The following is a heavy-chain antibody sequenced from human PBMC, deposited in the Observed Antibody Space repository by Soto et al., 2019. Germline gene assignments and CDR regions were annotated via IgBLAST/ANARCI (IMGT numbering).Heavy chain of an antibody. J-gene: IGHJ6*03. V-gene: IGHV2-70*01. CDR2: IDWDDDK. CDR1: GFSLSTSGMC. CDR3: ARANVDIVATHITWRGYYYYMDV. D-gene: IGHD5-12*01. Sequence: SGPTLVNPTQTLTLTCTFSGFSLSTSGMCVSWIRQPPGKALEWLALIDWDDDKYYSTSLKTRLTISKDTSKNQVVLTMTNMDPVDTATYYCARANVDIVATHITWRGYYYYMDVWGKGTTVTVSS.